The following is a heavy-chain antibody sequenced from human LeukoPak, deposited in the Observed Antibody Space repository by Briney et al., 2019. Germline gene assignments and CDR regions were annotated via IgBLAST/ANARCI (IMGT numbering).Heavy chain of an antibody. CDR2: MSYDGSNK. CDR3: ARGQTLRRAMIRGVIINPLDY. CDR1: GFTFSTYA. D-gene: IGHD3-10*01. V-gene: IGHV3-30*04. J-gene: IGHJ4*02. Sequence: GRPLRLSCAASGFTFSTYAMHWVRQAPGKGLEWVAVMSYDGSNKYYGDSVKGRFTISRDNSKNTLYLQMNSLRTEDTAVYYCARGQTLRRAMIRGVIINPLDYWGQGTLVSVSS.